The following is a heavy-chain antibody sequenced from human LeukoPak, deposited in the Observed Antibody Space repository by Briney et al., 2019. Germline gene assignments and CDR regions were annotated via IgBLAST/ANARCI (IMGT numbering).Heavy chain of an antibody. J-gene: IGHJ6*02. D-gene: IGHD3-10*01. CDR1: GFTFSSYS. Sequence: GGSLRLSCAASGFTFSSYSMNWVRQAPGKGLEWVSSISSSSSYIYYADSVKGRFTISRDNAKNSLYLQMNSLRAEDTAVYYCARDRGFGDVRCYYYYGMDVWGQGTTVTVSS. CDR2: ISSSSSYI. V-gene: IGHV3-21*01. CDR3: ARDRGFGDVRCYYYYGMDV.